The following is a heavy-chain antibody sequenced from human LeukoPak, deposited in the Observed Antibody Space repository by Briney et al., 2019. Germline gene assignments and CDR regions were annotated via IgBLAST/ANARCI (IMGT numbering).Heavy chain of an antibody. V-gene: IGHV4-4*07. Sequence: SETLSLTCTVSGGSISNYYWSWIRQPAGKTLEWIGRIYSSGSTNYNPSLESRVTMSVDTSKNQFSLKLSSVTAADTAVYYCARDHYDSRGYYYVGDYWGQGTLVTVSS. CDR1: GGSISNYY. CDR2: IYSSGST. CDR3: ARDHYDSRGYYYVGDY. J-gene: IGHJ4*02. D-gene: IGHD3-22*01.